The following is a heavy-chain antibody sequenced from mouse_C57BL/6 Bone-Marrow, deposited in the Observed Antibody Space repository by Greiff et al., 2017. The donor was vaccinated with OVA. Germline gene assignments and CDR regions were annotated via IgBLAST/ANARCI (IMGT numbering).Heavy chain of an antibody. CDR3: VRGPLGGYYPYWYFDV. V-gene: IGHV10-3*01. J-gene: IGHJ1*03. Sequence: EVKLVESGGGLVQPKGSLKLSCAASGFTFTTYAMHWVRQAPGKGLEWVARIRSKSSNYATYYADSVKDRFTISRDDSQSMLYLQMNNLKTEDTAMYYYVRGPLGGYYPYWYFDVWGTGTTVTVSS. D-gene: IGHD2-3*01. CDR1: GFTFTTYA. CDR2: IRSKSSNYAT.